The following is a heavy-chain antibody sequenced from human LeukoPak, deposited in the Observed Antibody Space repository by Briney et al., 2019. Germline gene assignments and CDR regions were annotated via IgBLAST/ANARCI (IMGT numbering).Heavy chain of an antibody. D-gene: IGHD5-12*01. CDR1: GFTFSTYW. V-gene: IGHV3-7*02. CDR2: IKEDGSEK. CDR3: ASGGYTFGA. J-gene: IGHJ5*02. Sequence: GGSLRLSCAASGFTFSTYWMSWVRQAPGKGLEWVANIKEDGSEKNCVDSVKGRFTISRDNTKNSLYLQMNSLRAEDTAVYYCASGGYTFGAWGQGTLVTVSS.